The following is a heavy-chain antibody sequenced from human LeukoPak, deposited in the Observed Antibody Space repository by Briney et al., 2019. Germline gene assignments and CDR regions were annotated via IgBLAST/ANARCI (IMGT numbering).Heavy chain of an antibody. J-gene: IGHJ4*02. CDR2: IYAGGST. Sequence: PGGSLRLSCAASGFTVSNNYMSWVRQAPGKGLEWVSVIYAGGSTYYADSVKGRFTISRDNSKNTLYLQMNSLRAEDTAVYYCAKTVTRLPTGPDYWGQGTLVTVSS. V-gene: IGHV3-53*01. D-gene: IGHD2-2*01. CDR1: GFTVSNNY. CDR3: AKTVTRLPTGPDY.